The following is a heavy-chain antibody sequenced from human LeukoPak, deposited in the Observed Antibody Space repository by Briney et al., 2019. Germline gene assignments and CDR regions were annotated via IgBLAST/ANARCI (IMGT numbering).Heavy chain of an antibody. J-gene: IGHJ4*02. Sequence: GGSLRLSCAASGFTFSSYWMSWVRQAPGKGLEWVSSISSSSSYIYYADSVKGRFTISRDNAKNSLYLQMNSLRAEDTAVYYCARSPASGSYQDFLDYWGQGTLVTVSS. V-gene: IGHV3-21*01. CDR1: GFTFSSYW. CDR2: ISSSSSYI. D-gene: IGHD1-26*01. CDR3: ARSPASGSYQDFLDY.